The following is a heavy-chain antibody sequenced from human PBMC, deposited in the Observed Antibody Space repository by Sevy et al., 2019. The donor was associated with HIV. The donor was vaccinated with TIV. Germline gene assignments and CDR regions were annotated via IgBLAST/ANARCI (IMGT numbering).Heavy chain of an antibody. CDR2: ISPKGGGT. D-gene: IGHD5-12*01. V-gene: IGHV1-2*06. CDR1: GYTFTAYQ. J-gene: IGHJ4*02. Sequence: ASVKVSCNPSGYTFTAYQMHWVRQAPGQGLEWLGRISPKGGGTKYAQNFSGRITLTRDTSIVKFYMELSNLTPDDTAVYYCAMDLSGDKITFFDFWGQGTLVTVSS. CDR3: AMDLSGDKITFFDF.